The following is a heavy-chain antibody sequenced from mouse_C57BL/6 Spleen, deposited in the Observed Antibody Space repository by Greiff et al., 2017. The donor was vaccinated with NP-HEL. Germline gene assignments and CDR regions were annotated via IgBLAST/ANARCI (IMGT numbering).Heavy chain of an antibody. J-gene: IGHJ3*01. D-gene: IGHD1-2*01. V-gene: IGHV1-69*01. CDR3: ARKRDAYGPLAY. CDR2: IDPSDSYT. Sequence: QVQLQQPGAELVMPGASVKLSCKASGYTFTSYWMHWVKQRPGQGLEWIGEIDPSDSYTNYNQKFKGKSTLTVDKSSSTAYMQLSSLTSEDSAVYYCARKRDAYGPLAYWGQGTLVTVSA. CDR1: GYTFTSYW.